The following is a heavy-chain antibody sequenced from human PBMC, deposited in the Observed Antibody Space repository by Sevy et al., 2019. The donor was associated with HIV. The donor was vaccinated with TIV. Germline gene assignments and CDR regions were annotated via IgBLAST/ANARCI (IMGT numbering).Heavy chain of an antibody. CDR2: ISSGGSTI. J-gene: IGHJ4*02. CDR3: ARERYTYAQFYFDY. CDR1: GFSLSDYY. V-gene: IGHV3-11*01. D-gene: IGHD5-18*01. Sequence: GGSLRLSCAASGFSLSDYYMSWISQAPGKGLEWISYISSGGSTIYYSDSVKGRFTISRDNGKNSLYLEMNSLRAEDTAVYYCARERYTYAQFYFDYWGQGSLVTVSS.